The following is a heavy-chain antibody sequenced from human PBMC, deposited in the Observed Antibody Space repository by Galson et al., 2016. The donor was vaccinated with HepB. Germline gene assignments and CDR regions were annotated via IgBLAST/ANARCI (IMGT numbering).Heavy chain of an antibody. Sequence: SLRLSCAASRFASGLTFIKYSINWVRQAPGKGLEWVSYISGNSKSVYFADSVKGRFTISRDNAKDSVYLQMYSLRDEDTAVYFCASLYCGSATSGWGQGTLVTVSS. D-gene: IGHD3-10*01. CDR2: ISGNSKSV. J-gene: IGHJ4*02. V-gene: IGHV3-48*02. CDR3: ASLYCGSATSG. CDR1: GLTFIKYS.